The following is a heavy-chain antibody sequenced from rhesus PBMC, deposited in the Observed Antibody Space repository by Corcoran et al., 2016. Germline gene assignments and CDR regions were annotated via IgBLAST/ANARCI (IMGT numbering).Heavy chain of an antibody. CDR1: GFSFSDYY. J-gene: IGHJ4*01. CDR2: ISGNNSST. CDR3: ARGTYYFDY. Sequence: EVQLVESGGGLAKPGGSLRLSCAASGFSFSDYYMYWVRQAPGKGLEWVSSISGNNSSTYYPDSVKGRFTISRDNAKNTLYLQMNSPRAEDTAVYYCARGTYYFDYWGQGVLVTVSS. V-gene: IGHV3-37*01.